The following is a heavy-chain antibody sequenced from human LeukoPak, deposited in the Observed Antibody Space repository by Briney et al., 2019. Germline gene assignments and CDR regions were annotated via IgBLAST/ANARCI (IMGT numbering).Heavy chain of an antibody. CDR1: GYSISSGYY. J-gene: IGHJ4*02. CDR2: IYTSGST. V-gene: IGHV4-38-2*02. Sequence: SETLFLTCTVSGYSISSGYYWGWIRQPPGKGLEWIGRIYTSGSTNYNPSLKSRVTISVDTSKNQFSLKLSSVTAADTAVYYCARDSPDWLFPDYWGQGTLVTVSS. D-gene: IGHD3-9*01. CDR3: ARDSPDWLFPDY.